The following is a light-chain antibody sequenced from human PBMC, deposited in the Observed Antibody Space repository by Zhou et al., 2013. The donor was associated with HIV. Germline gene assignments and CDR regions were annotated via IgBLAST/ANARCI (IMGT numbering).Light chain of an antibody. CDR1: DDISTY. V-gene: IGKV1-16*01. Sequence: DIQMTQSPSSVSASVGDRVTITCRANDDISTYLAWYQQKAGEAPKLLIYAASSLQGGVPSRFSGSGSGTDFTLTISSLQPEDIATYYCQQYNTYPCTFGQGTKLEIK. CDR3: QQYNTYPCT. CDR2: AAS. J-gene: IGKJ2*02.